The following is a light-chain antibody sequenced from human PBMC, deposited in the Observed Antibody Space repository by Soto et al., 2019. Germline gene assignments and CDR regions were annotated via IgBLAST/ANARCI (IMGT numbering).Light chain of an antibody. Sequence: NFMLTQPHSVSESPGKTVTISCTRSSGSIADNYVQWYQRRPGSAPTTVIFEDNQRASGVSDRFSASIDTSSNSASLTISGLQTEDEADYYCQSCRGTTVVFGGGTQLTVL. CDR2: EDN. CDR3: QSCRGTTVV. J-gene: IGLJ7*01. CDR1: SGSIADNY. V-gene: IGLV6-57*03.